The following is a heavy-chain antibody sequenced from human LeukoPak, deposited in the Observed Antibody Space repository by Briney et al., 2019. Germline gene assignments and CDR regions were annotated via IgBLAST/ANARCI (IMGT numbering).Heavy chain of an antibody. Sequence: PGRSLRLSCAASGFTFSSYGMHWVRQAPGKGLEWVAVIWYDGSNKYYVDSVKGRFTISRDNSKNTLYLQMNSLRAEDTAVYYCAKDRGDYAFDYWGQGTLVTVSS. CDR1: GFTFSSYG. CDR3: AKDRGDYAFDY. V-gene: IGHV3-33*06. CDR2: IWYDGSNK. J-gene: IGHJ4*02. D-gene: IGHD4-17*01.